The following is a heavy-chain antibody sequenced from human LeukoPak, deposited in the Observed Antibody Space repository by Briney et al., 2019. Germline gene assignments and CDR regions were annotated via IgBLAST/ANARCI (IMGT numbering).Heavy chain of an antibody. J-gene: IGHJ4*02. D-gene: IGHD3-16*01. V-gene: IGHV4-39*07. CDR3: ARDASRGGFDY. Sequence: SETLSLTCSVSGGSISSFYCSWIRQPPGKGLEWIGSIYYSGSTYYNPSLKSRVTISVDTSKNQFSLKLSSVTAADTAVYYCARDASRGGFDYWGQGTLVTVSS. CDR1: GGSISSFY. CDR2: IYYSGST.